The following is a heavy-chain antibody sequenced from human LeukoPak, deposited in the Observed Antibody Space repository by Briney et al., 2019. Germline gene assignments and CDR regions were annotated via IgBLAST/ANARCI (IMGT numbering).Heavy chain of an antibody. CDR3: ARHGRPITMVRGVIPEFDY. Sequence: SETLSLTCTVSGYSISSGYYWGWIRQPPGKGLEWIGSIYHSGSTYYNPSLKSRVTISVDTSKNQFSLKLSSVTAADTAVYYCARHGRPITMVRGVIPEFDYWGQGTLVTVSS. CDR1: GYSISSGYY. CDR2: IYHSGST. J-gene: IGHJ4*02. D-gene: IGHD3-10*01. V-gene: IGHV4-38-2*02.